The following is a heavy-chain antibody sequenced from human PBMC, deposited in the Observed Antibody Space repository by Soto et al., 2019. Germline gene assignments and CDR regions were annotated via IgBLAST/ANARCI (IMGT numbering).Heavy chain of an antibody. Sequence: EVQLVESGGGLVQPGGSLRLSCAASGFTFSSYWMPWVRQAPGKGLVWISRINTDGSSTSYVDSVQGRFTISGDNGKNTLFLQMNSLRGEDSAVYYCARRGSGVTRGLHYWGQGTLVTVSS. J-gene: IGHJ4*02. CDR1: GFTFSSYW. V-gene: IGHV3-74*01. CDR3: ARRGSGVTRGLHY. D-gene: IGHD2-15*01. CDR2: INTDGSST.